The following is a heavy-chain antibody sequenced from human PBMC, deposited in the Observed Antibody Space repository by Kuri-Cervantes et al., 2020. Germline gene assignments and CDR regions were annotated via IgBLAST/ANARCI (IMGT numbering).Heavy chain of an antibody. Sequence: SLRLSFAAPGFTFDLHAMNWVRQAPGRGLEWVSGISWSSDSKVYVDSVKGRFTISSDNAKNSLLLQMNSLRAEDTALYYCSKSAYYDSGGYFDSWGQGALVTVSS. CDR2: ISWSSDSK. V-gene: IGHV3-9*01. J-gene: IGHJ4*02. D-gene: IGHD3-22*01. CDR1: GFTFDLHA. CDR3: SKSAYYDSGGYFDS.